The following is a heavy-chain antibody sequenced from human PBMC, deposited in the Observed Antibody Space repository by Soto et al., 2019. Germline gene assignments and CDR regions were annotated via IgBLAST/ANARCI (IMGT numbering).Heavy chain of an antibody. D-gene: IGHD6-13*01. CDR3: ARGPYSSSWYTWFDP. CDR2: MNPNSGNT. J-gene: IGHJ5*02. CDR1: GYTFTSYD. V-gene: IGHV1-8*01. Sequence: ASVKVSCKASGYTFTSYDINWVRQATGQGLEWMGWMNPNSGNTGYAQKFQGRVTMTRNTSISTAYMERSSLRSEDTAVYYCARGPYSSSWYTWFDPWGQGTLVPVSS.